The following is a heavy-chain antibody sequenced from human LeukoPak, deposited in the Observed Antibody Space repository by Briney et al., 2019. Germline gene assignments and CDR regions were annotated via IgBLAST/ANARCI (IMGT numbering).Heavy chain of an antibody. CDR1: GGSISNDNYY. Sequence: IPSQTLSLTCTVSGGSISNDNYYWSWIRQPPGRGLEWIGYIYHSGTTYYNPSLRSRVTISVDTSKNQFSLKLSSVTAADTAVYHCARVWGDNYKGFNWFDSWGQGTLVTVSS. CDR3: ARVWGDNYKGFNWFDS. CDR2: IYHSGTT. V-gene: IGHV4-30-4*01. D-gene: IGHD4/OR15-4a*01. J-gene: IGHJ5*01.